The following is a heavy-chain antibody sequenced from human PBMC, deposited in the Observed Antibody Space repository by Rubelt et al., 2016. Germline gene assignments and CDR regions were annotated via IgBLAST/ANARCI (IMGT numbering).Heavy chain of an antibody. CDR1: GGSISTYY. Sequence: QVQLQESGPGLVKPSETLSLTCAVSGGSISTYYWSWIRQPPGKGLEWIGYIYYSGSANYNPSLKSRVTISVDTSKNQFSLKLTQVTATETAVYYCAGHEAAGRSCPFDDWGQGTQVTVSS. CDR2: IYYSGSA. CDR3: AGHEAAGRSCPFDD. V-gene: IGHV4-59*08. J-gene: IGHJ4*02. D-gene: IGHD6-13*01.